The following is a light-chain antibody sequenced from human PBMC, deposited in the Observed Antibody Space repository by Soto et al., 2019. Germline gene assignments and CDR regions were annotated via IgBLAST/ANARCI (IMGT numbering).Light chain of an antibody. V-gene: IGKV1-5*01. CDR1: QSISNR. CDR3: KLDGSVWT. J-gene: IGKJ1*01. Sequence: DIQMTQSPSTLSASVGDRVTITCRASQSISNRLAWYQQKTGKAPKVLIYDASRLESGVTSRFSGSGSETEFILPIRSLQTDVFATYHCKLDGSVWTFGQGTKVEIK. CDR2: DAS.